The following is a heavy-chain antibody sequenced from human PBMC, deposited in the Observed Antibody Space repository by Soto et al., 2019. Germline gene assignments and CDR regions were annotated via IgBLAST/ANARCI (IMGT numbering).Heavy chain of an antibody. V-gene: IGHV1-46*03. CDR2: INPSGGST. J-gene: IGHJ3*02. Sequence: QVQLVQSGAEVKKPGASVKVSCKASGYTFTSYYMHWVRQAPGQGLEWMGIINPSGGSTSYAQKFQGRVTMTRDTSTSTVYMELSSLRSEDTAVYYCARVGYCTNGECRIDDAFDIWGQGTMVTVSS. CDR3: ARVGYCTNGECRIDDAFDI. D-gene: IGHD2-8*01. CDR1: GYTFTSYY.